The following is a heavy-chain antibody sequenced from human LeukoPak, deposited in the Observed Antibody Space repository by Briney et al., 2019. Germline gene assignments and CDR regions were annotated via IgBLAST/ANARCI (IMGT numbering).Heavy chain of an antibody. V-gene: IGHV3-9*01. D-gene: IGHD6-19*01. J-gene: IGHJ4*02. CDR3: ARDSLYSSGWFIDY. CDR2: ISWNSGSI. Sequence: SLRLSCAASGFTFDDYAMHWVRQAPGKGLEWVSGISWNSGSIGYADSVKGRFTISRDNAKNSLYLQMNSLRAEDTAVYYCARDSLYSSGWFIDYWGQGTLVTVSS. CDR1: GFTFDDYA.